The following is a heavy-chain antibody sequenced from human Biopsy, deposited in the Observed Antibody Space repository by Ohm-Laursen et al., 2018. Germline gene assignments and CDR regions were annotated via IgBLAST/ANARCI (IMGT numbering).Heavy chain of an antibody. J-gene: IGHJ4*02. D-gene: IGHD1-14*01. Sequence: SLRLSCAATGFTFSSYSMNWVRQAPGKGLEWVSSISTSSTYIYYADLVKGRFSISRDDALNSLYLQMNSLRAEDTAVYYCAKPADSYGSEFYFDYWGQGTLVTVSS. CDR3: AKPADSYGSEFYFDY. V-gene: IGHV3-21*01. CDR1: GFTFSSYS. CDR2: ISTSSTYI.